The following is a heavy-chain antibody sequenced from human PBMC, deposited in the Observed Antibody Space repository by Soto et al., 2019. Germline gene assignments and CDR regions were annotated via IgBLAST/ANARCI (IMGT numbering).Heavy chain of an antibody. CDR2: IFHSGNT. V-gene: IGHV4-4*02. CDR3: ASRTWGMDV. CDR1: SGSIDTTNW. Sequence: QVQLQESGPGLVKPSGTLSLTCAVSSGSIDTTNWWSWVRQPPGNGLEWIGEIFHSGNTYYNPSLASRVTISVDTSKNQFSLKLRSVNADDMAVYYCASRTWGMDVWGQGTTVTVSS. J-gene: IGHJ6*02. D-gene: IGHD2-8*01.